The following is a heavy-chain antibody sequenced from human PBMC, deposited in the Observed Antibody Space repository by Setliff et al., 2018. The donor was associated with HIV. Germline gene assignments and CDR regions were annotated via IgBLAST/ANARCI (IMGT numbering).Heavy chain of an antibody. V-gene: IGHV4-31*03. J-gene: IGHJ4*02. CDR2: IYYSGST. D-gene: IGHD3-16*01. Sequence: PSETLSLTCTVSGGSISSGAYCWSWIRQHPGKGLEWIGYIYYSGSTYYNPSLKSRVTISVDTSKNQFSLKLNSVTAADTAVYYCARVPLSSPSRPGGYFDYWGQGTLVTVSS. CDR1: GGSISSGAYC. CDR3: ARVPLSSPSRPGGYFDY.